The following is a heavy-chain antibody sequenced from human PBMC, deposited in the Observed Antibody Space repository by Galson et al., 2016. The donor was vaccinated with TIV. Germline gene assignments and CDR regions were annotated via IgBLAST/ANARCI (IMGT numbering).Heavy chain of an antibody. Sequence: SLRLSCAASGFTFSNHAMSWVRQAPGKGLEWVSAINSGGDKAYYADIVKGRFTISRDNSQNTVHLQMNSLRADDTAVYFCEKTSGRTTHYYYGVDAWGHGTTVTVSS. CDR2: INSGGDKA. D-gene: IGHD1/OR15-1a*01. CDR1: GFTFSNHA. J-gene: IGHJ6*02. V-gene: IGHV3-23*01. CDR3: EKTSGRTTHYYYGVDA.